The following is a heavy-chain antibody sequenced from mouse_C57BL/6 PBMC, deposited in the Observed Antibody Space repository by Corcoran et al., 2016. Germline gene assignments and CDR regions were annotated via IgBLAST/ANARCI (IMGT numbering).Heavy chain of an antibody. J-gene: IGHJ4*01. CDR1: GYTFTTYG. D-gene: IGHD2-1*01. CDR3: ARGGSTMVTTGGYYYAIDY. V-gene: IGHV9-3*01. Sequence: QIQLVQSGPELKKPGETVKISCKASGYTFTTYGMSWVKQAPGKGLKWMGWINTYSGVPTYADDFKGRFAFSLETSASTAYLQINNLKNEDTATYFCARGGSTMVTTGGYYYAIDYWGQGTSVTVSS. CDR2: INTYSGVP.